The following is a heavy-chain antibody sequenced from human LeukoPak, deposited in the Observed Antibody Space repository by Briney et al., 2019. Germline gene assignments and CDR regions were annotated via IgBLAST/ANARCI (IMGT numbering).Heavy chain of an antibody. Sequence: GGSLRLFCAASGFTFSSYAMHWVRQAPGKGLGGVAVISYDGSNKYYADSVKGRFTISRDNSKNTLYLQMNSLRAEDTAVYYCASSTTVVTPLDYWGQGTLVTVSS. D-gene: IGHD4-17*01. CDR3: ASSTTVVTPLDY. CDR2: ISYDGSNK. J-gene: IGHJ4*02. V-gene: IGHV3-30-3*01. CDR1: GFTFSSYA.